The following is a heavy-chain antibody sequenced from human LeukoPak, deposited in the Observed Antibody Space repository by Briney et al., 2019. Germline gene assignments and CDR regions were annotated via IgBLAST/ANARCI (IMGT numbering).Heavy chain of an antibody. J-gene: IGHJ3*02. CDR1: GGTFSSFP. CDR3: ARFPNVVAPSIGAIDI. CDR2: VIAIFGDT. Sequence: ASVKVSCKASGGTFSSFPIGWVRQAPGQGLEWMGQVIAIFGDTKYAQKFQGRLTITADESSSTAYMELRSLRSEDTAMYYCARFPNVVAPSIGAIDIWGQGTMVIVS. V-gene: IGHV1-69*13. D-gene: IGHD2-15*01.